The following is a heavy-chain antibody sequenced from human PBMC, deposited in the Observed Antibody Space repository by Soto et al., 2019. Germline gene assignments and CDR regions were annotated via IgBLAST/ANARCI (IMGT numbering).Heavy chain of an antibody. Sequence: GGSLRLSCAASGFTFNIYGMHWVRQAPDKGLEWVALISYDGSNQYYADSVKGRFTISRDNSKNTLFLQMNSLRADDTAVYYCAKAQASGRGSFDSWGQGTLVTVSS. J-gene: IGHJ4*02. D-gene: IGHD3-10*01. V-gene: IGHV3-30*18. CDR2: ISYDGSNQ. CDR1: GFTFNIYG. CDR3: AKAQASGRGSFDS.